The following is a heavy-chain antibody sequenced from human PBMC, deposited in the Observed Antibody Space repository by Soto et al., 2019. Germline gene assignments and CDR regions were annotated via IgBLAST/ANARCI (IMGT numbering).Heavy chain of an antibody. D-gene: IGHD6-19*01. CDR3: ARDRAYSSGWDRYYYGMDV. CDR2: IYYSGST. J-gene: IGHJ6*02. CDR1: GGSISSYY. Sequence: QVQLQESGPGLVKPSETLSLTCTVSGGSISSYYWSWIRQPPGKGLEWIGYIYYSGSTNYNPSLKSRVTRSVDTSKNQFSLKLTSVTAADTAVYYCARDRAYSSGWDRYYYGMDVWGQGTTVTVSS. V-gene: IGHV4-59*01.